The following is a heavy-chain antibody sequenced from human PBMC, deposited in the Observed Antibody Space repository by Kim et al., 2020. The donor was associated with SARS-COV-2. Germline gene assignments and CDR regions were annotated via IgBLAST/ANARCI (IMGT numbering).Heavy chain of an antibody. CDR1: GYNLITYD. CDR3: ARDQTYSFDI. V-gene: IGHV1-18*01. J-gene: IGHJ3*02. CDR2: ISPYNGHT. Sequence: ASVKVSCKASGYNLITYDISWVRQAPGQGLEWLGRISPYNGHTNYAQKFHGRVTLTTDTSTSTVYMELRSLSPDDTAVFYCARDQTYSFDIWCQGTMVTV. D-gene: IGHD3-10*01.